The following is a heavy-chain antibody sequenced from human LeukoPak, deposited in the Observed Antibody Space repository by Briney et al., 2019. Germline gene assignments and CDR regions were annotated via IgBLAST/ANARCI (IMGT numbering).Heavy chain of an antibody. CDR2: ISSSGSSI. V-gene: IGHV3-11*04. Sequence: GGSLRLSCAASGFTFSDYYMSWIRQAPGKGLEWVSYISSSGSSIYYADSVKGRFTISRDNSKNTLYLQMNSLRAEDTAVYYCATSIMITRFDYWGQGTLVTVSS. J-gene: IGHJ4*02. CDR1: GFTFSDYY. D-gene: IGHD3-16*01. CDR3: ATSIMITRFDY.